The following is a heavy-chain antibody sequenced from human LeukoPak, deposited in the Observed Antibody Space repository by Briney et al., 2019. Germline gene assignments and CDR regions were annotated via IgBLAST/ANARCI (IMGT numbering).Heavy chain of an antibody. J-gene: IGHJ4*02. CDR3: ASGFKTYDY. V-gene: IGHV3-21*01. CDR2: ISSSSSYI. Sequence: GGSLRLSCAASGFTFSSYSMNWVRQAPGKGLEWVSSISSSSSYIYYADSVKGRFTISRDNAKNSLCLQMNSLRAEDTAVYYCASGFKTYDYWGQGTLVTVSS. CDR1: GFTFSSYS.